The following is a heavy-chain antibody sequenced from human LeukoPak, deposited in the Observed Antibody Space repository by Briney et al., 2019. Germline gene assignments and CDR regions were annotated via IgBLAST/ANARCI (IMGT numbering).Heavy chain of an antibody. J-gene: IGHJ4*02. D-gene: IGHD3-22*01. CDR3: ARDFSYYDSSGYYYDGY. Sequence: GASVKVSCKASGYTFTRYYMHWVRQAPGQGLEWMGWINPNSGGTNYAQKFQGRVTMTRDTSISTAYMELSRLRSDDTAVYYCARDFSYYDSSGYYYDGYWGQGTLVTVSS. CDR1: GYTFTRYY. V-gene: IGHV1-2*02. CDR2: INPNSGGT.